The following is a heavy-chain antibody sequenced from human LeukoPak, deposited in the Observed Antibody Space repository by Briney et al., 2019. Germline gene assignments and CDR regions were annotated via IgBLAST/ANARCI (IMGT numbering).Heavy chain of an antibody. V-gene: IGHV4-31*03. Sequence: PSQTLSLTCTVSGGSISSGGYYWSWIRQHPGKGLEWTGYIYYSGSTYYNPSLKSRVTISVDTSKNQFSLKLSSVTAADTAVYYCARGVYDSSGYYYANDYWGQGTLVTVSS. CDR3: ARGVYDSSGYYYANDY. D-gene: IGHD3-22*01. CDR2: IYYSGST. CDR1: GGSISSGGYY. J-gene: IGHJ4*02.